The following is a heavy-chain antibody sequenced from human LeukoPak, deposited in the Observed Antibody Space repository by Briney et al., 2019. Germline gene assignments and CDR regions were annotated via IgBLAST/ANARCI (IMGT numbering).Heavy chain of an antibody. Sequence: GGSLRHSCSASGFTFRSCWMGGVRPAPGRGREWVANIKLDGSEKSHVDSVKGRVTISRDNAKNSFYLQMNSLRAEDTAVYYCARDSSSWYALKYWGQGTLVTVSS. V-gene: IGHV3-7*03. D-gene: IGHD6-13*01. J-gene: IGHJ4*02. CDR3: ARDSSSWYALKY. CDR2: IKLDGSEK. CDR1: GFTFRSCW.